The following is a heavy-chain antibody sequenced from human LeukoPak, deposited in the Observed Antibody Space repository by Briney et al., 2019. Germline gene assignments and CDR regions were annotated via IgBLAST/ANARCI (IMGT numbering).Heavy chain of an antibody. CDR2: TFYRSKWYN. J-gene: IGHJ4*02. Sequence: SQTLSFTCAISGDSVSSNSGVWTWIRQSPSRGFEWLGRTFYRSKWYNHYAVSVKSRITINPDTSKNQFSLQLNSVTPEDTAVYYCAREAAAGWVDYWGQGTLVTVSS. CDR3: AREAAAGWVDY. D-gene: IGHD6-13*01. CDR1: GDSVSSNSGV. V-gene: IGHV6-1*01.